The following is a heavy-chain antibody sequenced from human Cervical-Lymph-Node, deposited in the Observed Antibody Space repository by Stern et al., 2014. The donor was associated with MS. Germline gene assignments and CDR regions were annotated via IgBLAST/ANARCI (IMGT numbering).Heavy chain of an antibody. D-gene: IGHD3-16*01. CDR1: GAPVNSGGYY. Sequence: VQLVESGPGLVKPSQTLSLSCTVSGAPVNSGGYYWTWIRQVPGKGLEWIGYIHHRGATFYNPPLKSRVTISVDTSENQVSLMLSSVTDADTAVYYCAAIGPLMEGAAFDIWGQGTLVTVSS. CDR2: IHHRGAT. J-gene: IGHJ3*02. V-gene: IGHV4-31*03. CDR3: AAIGPLMEGAAFDI.